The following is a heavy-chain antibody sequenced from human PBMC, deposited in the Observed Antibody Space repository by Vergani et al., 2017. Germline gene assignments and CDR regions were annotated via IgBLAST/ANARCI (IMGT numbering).Heavy chain of an antibody. CDR1: GFTFSGSA. V-gene: IGHV3-73*02. J-gene: IGHJ4*02. D-gene: IGHD6-6*01. Sequence: EVQLVESGGGLVQPGGSLKLSCAASGFTFSGSAMHWVRQASGKGLEWVGRIRSKANSYATAYAASVKGRFTISRDDSKNTSYLQMNILKTEDTAVYYCTSKGSSSGYWGQGTLVTVSS. CDR3: TSKGSSSGY. CDR2: IRSKANSYAT.